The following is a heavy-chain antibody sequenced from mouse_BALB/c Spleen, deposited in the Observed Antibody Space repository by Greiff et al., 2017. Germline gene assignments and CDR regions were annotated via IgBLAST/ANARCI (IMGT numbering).Heavy chain of an antibody. CDR1: GYTFTDYN. CDR2: IYPYNGGT. J-gene: IGHJ2*01. CDR3: ATYYRYDYYFDY. Sequence: VQLKESGPELVKPGASVKISCKASGYTFTDYNMHWVKQSHGKSLEWIGYIYPYNGGTGYNQKFKSKATLTVDNSSSTAYMELRSLTSEDSAVYYCATYYRYDYYFDYWGQGTTLTVSS. V-gene: IGHV1S29*02. D-gene: IGHD2-14*01.